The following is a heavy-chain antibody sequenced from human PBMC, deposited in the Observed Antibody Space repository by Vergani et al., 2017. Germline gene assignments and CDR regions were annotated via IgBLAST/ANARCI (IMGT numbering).Heavy chain of an antibody. CDR3: ARRRRRQPQSWYFDL. J-gene: IGHJ2*01. Sequence: QVQLQQWGAGLLKPSETLSLTCAVYGGSFSGYYWSWIRQPPGKGLEWIGEINHSGSTNYNPALKSRVTISVDTSKNQFSLKLSDVTAADTAVYYCARRRRRQPQSWYFDLWGRGTLVTVSS. V-gene: IGHV4-34*01. CDR2: INHSGST. CDR1: GGSFSGYY.